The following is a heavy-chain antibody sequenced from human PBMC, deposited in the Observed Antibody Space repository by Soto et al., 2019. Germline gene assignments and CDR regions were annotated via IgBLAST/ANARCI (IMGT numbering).Heavy chain of an antibody. CDR2: IYSGDAT. D-gene: IGHD3-22*01. V-gene: IGHV3-53*01. CDR3: ARPTSSAFISF. CDR1: GFSVSSNY. J-gene: IGHJ4*02. Sequence: GGSLILSCVASGFSVSSNYMGWVRQAPGKGPEWVSGIYSGDATFYADSVKGRFTISKDNSMNTLYLQMDSLRVEDTAVYYCARPTSSAFISFWGKGTLVT.